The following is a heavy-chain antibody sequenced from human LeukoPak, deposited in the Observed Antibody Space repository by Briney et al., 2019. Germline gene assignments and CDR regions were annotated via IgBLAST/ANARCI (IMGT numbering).Heavy chain of an antibody. J-gene: IGHJ4*02. CDR1: GFTFSAYA. Sequence: GGSLRLSCEASGFTFSAYAMTWVRQATGKGLEWVSSIGSDNKPHYSESVKGRFAISRDNSKNTLYLHMNSLRAEDTAVYYCARDRTSGYRLPVDYWGQGSLVSVSS. D-gene: IGHD2-2*01. V-gene: IGHV3-69-1*01. CDR2: IGSDNKP. CDR3: ARDRTSGYRLPVDY.